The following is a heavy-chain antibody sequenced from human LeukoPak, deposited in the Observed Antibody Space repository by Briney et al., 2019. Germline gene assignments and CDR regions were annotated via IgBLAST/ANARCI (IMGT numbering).Heavy chain of an antibody. V-gene: IGHV3-33*01. CDR2: IWYDGSNK. D-gene: IGHD3-22*01. Sequence: PGGSLRLSCAASGFTFSSYGMHWVRQAPGKGLEWVAVIWYDGSNKYYADSVKGRFTISRDNSKNTLYLQMNSLRAEDTAVYYCARELGYYDSSGYPHWFDYWGQGTLVTVSS. CDR1: GFTFSSYG. CDR3: ARELGYYDSSGYPHWFDY. J-gene: IGHJ4*02.